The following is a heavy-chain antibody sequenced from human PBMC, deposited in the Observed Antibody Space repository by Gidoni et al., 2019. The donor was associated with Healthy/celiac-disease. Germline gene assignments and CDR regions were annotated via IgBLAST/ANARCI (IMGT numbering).Heavy chain of an antibody. Sequence: QVQLVESGGGVVQPGRSLRLSCSASGFTFSSYGMHWVRQAPGKGLEWVAVIWYDGSNKYYADSVKGRFTISRDNSKNTLYLQMNSLRAEDTAVYYCARAHGYCSGGSCYSLDYFDYWGQGTLVTVSS. CDR1: GFTFSSYG. CDR2: IWYDGSNK. CDR3: ARAHGYCSGGSCYSLDYFDY. J-gene: IGHJ4*02. D-gene: IGHD2-15*01. V-gene: IGHV3-33*01.